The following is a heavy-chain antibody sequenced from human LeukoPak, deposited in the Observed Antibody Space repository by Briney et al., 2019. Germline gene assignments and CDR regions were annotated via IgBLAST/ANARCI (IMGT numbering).Heavy chain of an antibody. D-gene: IGHD3-10*01. CDR2: TRNKANSYRT. V-gene: IGHV3-72*01. CDR1: GFTLSDHN. Sequence: GGSLRLSCAASGFTLSDHNMDWVRQVPGNGLEWVGRTRNKANSYRTEYAASVKGRFTISRDDSKNSLYLQMNSLKTEDTAVYYCAVLMVRDLIISEYWGQGTLVTVSS. CDR3: AVLMVRDLIISEY. J-gene: IGHJ4*02.